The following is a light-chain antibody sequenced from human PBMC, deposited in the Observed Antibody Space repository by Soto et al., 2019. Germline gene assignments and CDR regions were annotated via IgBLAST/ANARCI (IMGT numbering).Light chain of an antibody. Sequence: IPMTQSPSSLSASVGDRVTNTCRASQSISSYLNWYQQKPGKAPKLLIYAASSLQSGVPSRFSGSGSGTDFTLTISCLQSEDFATYYCQQYYSYPLTFGQGTKVDNK. CDR3: QQYYSYPLT. J-gene: IGKJ1*01. V-gene: IGKV1-39*01. CDR2: AAS. CDR1: QSISSY.